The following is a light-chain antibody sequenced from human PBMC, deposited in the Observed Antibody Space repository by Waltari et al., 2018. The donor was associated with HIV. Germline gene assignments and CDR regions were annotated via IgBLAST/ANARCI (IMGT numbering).Light chain of an antibody. Sequence: QSALTQPRSVSGSPGQSVTISCTGTSSAVGGSNYVSWYQQHPGKAPNLMIYDVNKRPSGVPDRFSGSKSGNTASLTISGLQAEDEADYYCCSYGGSFFYVFGTGTKVTVL. CDR3: CSYGGSFFYV. J-gene: IGLJ1*01. CDR2: DVN. V-gene: IGLV2-11*01. CDR1: SSAVGGSNY.